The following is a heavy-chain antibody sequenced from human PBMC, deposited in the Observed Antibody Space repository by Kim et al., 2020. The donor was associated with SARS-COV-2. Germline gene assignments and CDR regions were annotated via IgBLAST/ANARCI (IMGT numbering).Heavy chain of an antibody. J-gene: IGHJ4*02. Sequence: YADSVKGRFTTSRDNAKKTLYLQMNSLRAEDTAVYYCARGRIAVAGLDYWGQGTLVTVSS. D-gene: IGHD6-19*01. V-gene: IGHV3-74*01. CDR3: ARGRIAVAGLDY.